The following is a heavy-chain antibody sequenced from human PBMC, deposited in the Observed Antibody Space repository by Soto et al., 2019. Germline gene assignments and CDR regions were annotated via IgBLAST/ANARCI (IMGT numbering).Heavy chain of an antibody. Sequence: QVQLVQSGAEVKKPGSSVKVSCKASGGTFSSYAISWVRQAPGQGLEWMGGIIPIFGTANYAQKFQGRVTITADEPTSTAYMELSSLRSEDTAVYYCASDRPGPSSKVAWFDPWGQGTLVTVSS. J-gene: IGHJ5*02. D-gene: IGHD4-4*01. CDR2: IIPIFGTA. CDR3: ASDRPGPSSKVAWFDP. V-gene: IGHV1-69*01. CDR1: GGTFSSYA.